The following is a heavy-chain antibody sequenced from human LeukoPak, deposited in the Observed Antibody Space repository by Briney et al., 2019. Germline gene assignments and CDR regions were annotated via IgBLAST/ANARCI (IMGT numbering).Heavy chain of an antibody. CDR1: GGSISSGSYY. D-gene: IGHD5-24*01. Sequence: PSETLSLTCTVSGGSISSGSYYWSWIRQPAGKGLEWIGRIYTSGSTNYNPSLKSRVTISVDTSKNQFSLKLSSVTAADTAVYYCARVSVEMATRKDWYFDLWGRGTLVTVSS. CDR2: IYTSGST. CDR3: ARVSVEMATRKDWYFDL. V-gene: IGHV4-61*02. J-gene: IGHJ2*01.